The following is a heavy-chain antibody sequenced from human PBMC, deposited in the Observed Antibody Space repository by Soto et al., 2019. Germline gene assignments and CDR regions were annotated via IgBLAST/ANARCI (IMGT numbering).Heavy chain of an antibody. CDR3: ARDRDNYGSGSYYA. CDR2: INPDSGVT. Sequence: QVQLVQSGAEVQKPGASVKVSSKASGYTFTDYYVHWVRQAPGQGLEWMGWINPDSGVTDYAQKFQGRVTLTRDTSITTAYMELSRLRSDDTAVYYCARDRDNYGSGSYYAWGQGTLVTVSS. J-gene: IGHJ5*02. D-gene: IGHD3-10*01. CDR1: GYTFTDYY. V-gene: IGHV1-2*02.